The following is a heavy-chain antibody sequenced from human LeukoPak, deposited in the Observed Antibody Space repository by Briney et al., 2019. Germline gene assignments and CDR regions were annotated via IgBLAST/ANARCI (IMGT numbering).Heavy chain of an antibody. CDR3: VQVRTGGLFDP. CDR1: GASISSYY. J-gene: IGHJ5*02. CDR2: IHYSGST. Sequence: SETLSLTCTVSGASISSYYWTWIRQPSVKRLEWIGYIHYSGSTSYNPSVNSRVTMSLDASKSQFSLKLNSVTAADTAVYYCVQVRTGGLFDPWGQGTQVTVSS. V-gene: IGHV4-59*01.